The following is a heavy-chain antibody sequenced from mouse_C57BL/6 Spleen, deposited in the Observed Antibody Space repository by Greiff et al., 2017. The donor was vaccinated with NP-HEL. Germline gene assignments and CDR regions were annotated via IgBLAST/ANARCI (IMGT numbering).Heavy chain of an antibody. CDR3: ARGEGYNPFGD. J-gene: IGHJ2*01. V-gene: IGHV1-61*01. CDR1: GYTFTSYW. D-gene: IGHD3-1*01. CDR2: IYPSDSET. Sequence: VQLQQPGAELVRPGSSVKLSCKASGYTFTSYWMDWVKQRPGQGLEWIGNIYPSDSETHYNQKFKDKATLTVDKSSSTACMQLSSLTSEDSAVYYCARGEGYNPFGDWGQGTTLTVSS.